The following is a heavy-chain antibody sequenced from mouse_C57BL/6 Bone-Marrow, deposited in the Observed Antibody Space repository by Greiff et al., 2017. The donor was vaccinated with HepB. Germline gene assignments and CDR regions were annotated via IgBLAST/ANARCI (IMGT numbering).Heavy chain of an antibody. J-gene: IGHJ2*01. CDR3: ARRLGLRRDLDY. Sequence: QVQLQQPGAELVMPGASVKLSCKASGYTFTSYWMHWVKQRPGQGLEWIGEIDPSDSYTNYNQKFKGKSTLTVDKSSSTAYMQLSSLTSEDSAVYYCARRLGLRRDLDYWGQGTTLTVSS. D-gene: IGHD2-4*01. V-gene: IGHV1-69*01. CDR2: IDPSDSYT. CDR1: GYTFTSYW.